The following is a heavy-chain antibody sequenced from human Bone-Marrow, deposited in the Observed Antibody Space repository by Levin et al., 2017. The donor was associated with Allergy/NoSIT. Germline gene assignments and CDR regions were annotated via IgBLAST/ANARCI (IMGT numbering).Heavy chain of an antibody. J-gene: IGHJ4*02. D-gene: IGHD6-19*01. CDR3: ARGAAGGWYSVRDDY. Sequence: SETLSLTCTVSGGSLSGSDYYWGWIRQPPGKGLEWIGSIDYGGSTYHNPSLESRVTVSIDTSKNQFSLKLISVTAADTAVYYCARGAAGGWYSVRDDYWGQGTLVTVSS. V-gene: IGHV4-39*07. CDR1: GGSLSGSDYY. CDR2: IDYGGST.